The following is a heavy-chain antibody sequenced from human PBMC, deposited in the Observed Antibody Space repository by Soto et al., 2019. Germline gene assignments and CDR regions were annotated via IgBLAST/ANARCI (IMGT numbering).Heavy chain of an antibody. CDR1: GYIFIGFG. V-gene: IGHV1-18*01. Sequence: GSVKVSCKASGYIFIGFGISWVRQAPGQGLEWMGWISAYNGNAKYAQKLQGRVTMTTDTSTSTAYMELRSLRSDDTAVYYCARDLDGSGSYYTDYWGQGTLVTV. D-gene: IGHD3-10*01. CDR2: ISAYNGNA. CDR3: ARDLDGSGSYYTDY. J-gene: IGHJ4*02.